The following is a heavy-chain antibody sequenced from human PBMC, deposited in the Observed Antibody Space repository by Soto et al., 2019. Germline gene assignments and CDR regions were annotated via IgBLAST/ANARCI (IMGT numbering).Heavy chain of an antibody. V-gene: IGHV3-33*01. D-gene: IGHD6-13*01. Sequence: QVQLVESGGGVVQPGRSLRLSCAASGFTFSSYGMHWVRQAPGKGLEWVAVIWYDGSNKYYPDSVKGRFTISRDNSKNTLYLQMNSLRAEDTAGYYCARGGHSGRAAAGNFDYWGQGTLVTVSS. CDR2: IWYDGSNK. CDR1: GFTFSSYG. CDR3: ARGGHSGRAAAGNFDY. J-gene: IGHJ4*02.